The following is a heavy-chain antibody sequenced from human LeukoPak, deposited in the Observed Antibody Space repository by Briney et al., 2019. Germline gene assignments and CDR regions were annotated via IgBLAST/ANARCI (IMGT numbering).Heavy chain of an antibody. V-gene: IGHV3-23*01. J-gene: IGHJ5*02. D-gene: IGHD2-2*01. CDR3: AAEGIVVPAAISRFDP. Sequence: TTYYPDSGTGRFNIYRDNTKKTVYMQMNSQRAEDTAVYYCAAEGIVVPAAISRFDPWGQGTLVTVSS. CDR2: TT.